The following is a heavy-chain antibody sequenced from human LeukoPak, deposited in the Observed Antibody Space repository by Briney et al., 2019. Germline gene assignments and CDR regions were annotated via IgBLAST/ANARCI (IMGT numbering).Heavy chain of an antibody. Sequence: GGSLRLSCAASGFTFSSYAMHWVRQAPGKGLEWVAVISYDGSNKYYADSVKGRFTISRDNSKNTLYLQMNSLRAEDTAVYYCAREHWVAAAGDTLRGFDYWGQGTLVTVSS. CDR1: GFTFSSYA. CDR3: AREHWVAAAGDTLRGFDY. J-gene: IGHJ4*02. V-gene: IGHV3-30-3*01. CDR2: ISYDGSNK. D-gene: IGHD6-13*01.